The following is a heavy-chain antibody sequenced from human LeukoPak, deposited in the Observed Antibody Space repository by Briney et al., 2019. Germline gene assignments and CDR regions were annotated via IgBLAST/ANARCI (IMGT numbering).Heavy chain of an antibody. CDR3: ARGGISNSSGYLARFFDY. Sequence: PSETLSLTCAVHGGSFSGYYWSWIRQPPGKGLGWSGEINHSGSTNYNPSLKSRVTISVDTSKTQFSLKLSSVTAADTAVYYCARGGISNSSGYLARFFDYWGQGTLVTVSS. V-gene: IGHV4-34*01. D-gene: IGHD3-22*01. CDR1: GGSFSGYY. J-gene: IGHJ4*02. CDR2: INHSGST.